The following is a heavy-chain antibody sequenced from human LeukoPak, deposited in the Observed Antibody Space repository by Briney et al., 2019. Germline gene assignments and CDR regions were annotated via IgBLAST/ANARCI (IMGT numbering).Heavy chain of an antibody. D-gene: IGHD2-15*01. CDR3: ARLGVGYCSGGSCYSWYFDY. Sequence: GESLKISCQGSGYSFSSSWIGWVRQMPGKGLEWMGIIYPGDSDTRYSPSFQGQVTVSADKSISTAYLHWSSLKASDTAMYYCARLGVGYCSGGSCYSWYFDYWGQGTLVTVPS. CDR1: GYSFSSSW. J-gene: IGHJ4*02. CDR2: IYPGDSDT. V-gene: IGHV5-51*01.